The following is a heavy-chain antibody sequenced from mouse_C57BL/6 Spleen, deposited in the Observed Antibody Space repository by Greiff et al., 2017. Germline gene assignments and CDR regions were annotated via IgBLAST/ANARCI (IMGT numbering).Heavy chain of an antibody. CDR1: GYTFTSYT. V-gene: IGHV1-4*01. J-gene: IGHJ1*03. CDR3: ARSTTVVARYFDV. CDR2: INPSSGYT. Sequence: QVQLQQSGAELARPGASVKMSCKASGYTFTSYTMHWVKQRPGQGLEWIGYINPSSGYTKYNQKFKDKATLTADKSSSTAYMQLSSLTSEGSAVYYCARSTTVVARYFDVWGTGTTVTVSS. D-gene: IGHD1-1*01.